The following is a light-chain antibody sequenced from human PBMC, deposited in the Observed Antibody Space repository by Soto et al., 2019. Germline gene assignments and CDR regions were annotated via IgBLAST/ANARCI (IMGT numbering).Light chain of an antibody. V-gene: IGKV3-11*01. CDR1: QSVSSY. J-gene: IGKJ1*01. CDR3: QQRSNWPTWT. CDR2: DAS. Sequence: TGVTASLGTIHLSPGQRAPLSCRASQSVSSYLAWYQQKPGQAPRLLIYDASNRATGVPARFSGTGSGTDFTLTISSLEPEDVAVYYCQQRSNWPTWTFGQGTKVDIK.